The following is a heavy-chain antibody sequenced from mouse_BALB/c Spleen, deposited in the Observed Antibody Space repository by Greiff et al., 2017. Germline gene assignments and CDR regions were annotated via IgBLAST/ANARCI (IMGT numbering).Heavy chain of an antibody. CDR1: GFTFSSYG. Sequence: VKVVESGGDLVKPGGSLKLSCAASGFTFSSYGMSWVRQTPDKRLEWVATISSGGSYTYYPDSVKGRFTISRDNAKNTLYLQMSSLKSEDTAMYYCTRQEMLRLYLDYWGQGTTLTVSS. J-gene: IGHJ2*01. CDR3: TRQEMLRLYLDY. V-gene: IGHV5-6*01. D-gene: IGHD2-12*01. CDR2: ISSGGSYT.